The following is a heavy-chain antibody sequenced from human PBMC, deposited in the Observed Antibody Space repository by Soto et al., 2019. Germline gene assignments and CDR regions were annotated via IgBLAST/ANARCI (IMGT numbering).Heavy chain of an antibody. CDR2: ISYDGSNK. D-gene: IGHD2-15*01. CDR3: AREGVAATSINFDY. Sequence: GGSLRLSCAASGFTLSNYAMHWVRPAPGKGLEWVAVISYDGSNKYYADSVKGRFTFSRDNSKNTLYLQMNSLRAEDTAVYYCAREGVAATSINFDYWGQGTLVTVSS. J-gene: IGHJ4*02. CDR1: GFTLSNYA. V-gene: IGHV3-30-3*01.